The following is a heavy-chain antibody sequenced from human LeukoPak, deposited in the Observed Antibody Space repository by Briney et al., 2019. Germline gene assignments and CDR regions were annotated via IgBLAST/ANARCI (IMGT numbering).Heavy chain of an antibody. Sequence: PSETLSLTCTVSGDSISSCSYYWSWIRQPAGKALEWIGRIYSSGSTNYNPSLKSLVTISEDTSNNQFSLKLSSVEATATAMYSCAGELSPRDGKGYYFDYWGQGTLVTVSS. CDR1: GDSISSCSYY. CDR2: IYSSGST. D-gene: IGHD2-21*02. CDR3: AGELSPRDGKGYYFDY. J-gene: IGHJ4*02. V-gene: IGHV4-61*02.